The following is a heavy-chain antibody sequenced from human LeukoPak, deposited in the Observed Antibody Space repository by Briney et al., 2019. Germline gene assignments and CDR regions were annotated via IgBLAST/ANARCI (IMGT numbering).Heavy chain of an antibody. CDR2: IYYSWST. D-gene: IGHD1-26*01. J-gene: IGHJ3*02. CDR1: GGSISSGDYY. CDR3: ATPYSGGYHGLDI. V-gene: IGHV4-30-4*08. Sequence: SQTLSLTCTVSGGSISSGDYYWSWIRQPPGKGLEWIGYIYYSWSTYYNPSLKSRVTISVDTSKNQFSLKLNSVTAADTAVYYCATPYSGGYHGLDIWGQGTMVTVSS.